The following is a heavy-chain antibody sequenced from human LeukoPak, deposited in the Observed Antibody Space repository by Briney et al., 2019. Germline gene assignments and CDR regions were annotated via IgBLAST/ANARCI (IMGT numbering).Heavy chain of an antibody. CDR2: IYYSGST. Sequence: SETLSLTCTVSGGSISSYYWSWIRQPPGKGLEWIGYIYYSGSTNYNPSLKSRVTISVDTSKNQFSLKLSSVTAADTAVYYCARGLEFGYRPGWFDPWGQGTLVTVSS. CDR1: GGSISSYY. V-gene: IGHV4-59*01. CDR3: ARGLEFGYRPGWFDP. J-gene: IGHJ5*02. D-gene: IGHD6-25*01.